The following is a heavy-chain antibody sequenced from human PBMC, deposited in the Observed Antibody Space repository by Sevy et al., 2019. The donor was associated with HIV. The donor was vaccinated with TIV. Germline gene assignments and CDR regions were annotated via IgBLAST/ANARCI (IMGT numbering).Heavy chain of an antibody. CDR1: GFTFTSSA. D-gene: IGHD4-17*01. CDR3: AAVPPDGDYPNFDY. J-gene: IGHJ4*02. CDR2: IVVGSGNT. V-gene: IGHV1-58*01. Sequence: ASVKVSCKASGFTFTSSAVQWVRQARGQRLEWMGRIVVGSGNTNYAQKFQERVTITRDMSTSTAYMQLSSLRSEDTAVYYCAAVPPDGDYPNFDYWGQGTLVTVSS.